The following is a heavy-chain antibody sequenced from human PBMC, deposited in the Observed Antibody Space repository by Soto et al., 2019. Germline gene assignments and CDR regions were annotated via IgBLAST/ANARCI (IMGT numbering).Heavy chain of an antibody. Sequence: SETPSLTCAVSGYSIGIGYCLVWIRQPPGKGLEWIGSIYHSGSTYYNPSLKSRVTISVDTSKNQFSLKLSSVTAADTAVYYCARDSPSVVITKPFDYWGQGTLVTV. CDR1: GYSIGIGYC. V-gene: IGHV4-38-2*02. CDR3: ARDSPSVVITKPFDY. D-gene: IGHD3-22*01. J-gene: IGHJ4*02. CDR2: IYHSGST.